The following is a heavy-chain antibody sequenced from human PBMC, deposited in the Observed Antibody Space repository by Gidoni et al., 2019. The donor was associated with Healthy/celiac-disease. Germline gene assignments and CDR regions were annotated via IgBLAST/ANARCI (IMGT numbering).Heavy chain of an antibody. Sequence: EVQLVESGGGLVQPGGSLRLSCAASGFTFSSYEMNWVREAPGKGLEWVSYISSSGSTIYYADSVKGRFTISRDNAKNSLYLQMNSLRAEDTAVYYCARDNRIAARADYWGQGTLVTVSS. D-gene: IGHD6-6*01. CDR3: ARDNRIAARADY. J-gene: IGHJ4*02. CDR2: ISSSGSTI. V-gene: IGHV3-48*03. CDR1: GFTFSSYE.